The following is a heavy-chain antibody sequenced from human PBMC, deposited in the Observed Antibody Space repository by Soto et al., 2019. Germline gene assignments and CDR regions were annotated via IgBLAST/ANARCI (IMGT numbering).Heavy chain of an antibody. CDR3: VRDRAAAGTD. J-gene: IGHJ4*02. D-gene: IGHD6-13*01. Sequence: GGSLRLSCAASGFPFSSYAMSWVRQAPGKGLEWVTRISPDGSNTYYADSVKGRFAISRDNAKNTLYLQMNSLRAEDTAVYYCVRDRAAAGTDWGQGTLVTVSS. CDR1: GFPFSSYA. V-gene: IGHV3-23*01. CDR2: ISPDGSNT.